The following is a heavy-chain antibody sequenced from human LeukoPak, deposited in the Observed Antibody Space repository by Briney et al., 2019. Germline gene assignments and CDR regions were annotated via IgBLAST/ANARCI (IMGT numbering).Heavy chain of an antibody. J-gene: IGHJ3*02. CDR1: PHTFTGYY. V-gene: IGHV1-2*02. CDR2: INPNTGAT. CDR3: ARLGSSDI. Sequence: SVKLSCKVSPHTFTGYYMHWVRQAPGQGFEWMGWINPNTGATNYAQKFQGRVTMTRDTSLSTAYMKLSSLRSDDTAVYYCARLGSSDIWGQGTMVTVSS. D-gene: IGHD3-16*01.